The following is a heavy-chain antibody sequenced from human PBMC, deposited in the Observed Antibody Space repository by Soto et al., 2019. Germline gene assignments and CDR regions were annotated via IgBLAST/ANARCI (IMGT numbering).Heavy chain of an antibody. CDR2: IIPIFGTA. Sequence: QVQLVQSGAEVKKPGSSVKVSCKASGGTFSSYAISWVRQAPGQGLEWMGGIIPIFGTANYAQKFQGRVTITADDSTSTAYMERSSLSSEDTAVYYCASSHDYGDRSVDYWGQGTLVTVSS. CDR3: ASSHDYGDRSVDY. CDR1: GGTFSSYA. D-gene: IGHD4-17*01. V-gene: IGHV1-69*12. J-gene: IGHJ4*02.